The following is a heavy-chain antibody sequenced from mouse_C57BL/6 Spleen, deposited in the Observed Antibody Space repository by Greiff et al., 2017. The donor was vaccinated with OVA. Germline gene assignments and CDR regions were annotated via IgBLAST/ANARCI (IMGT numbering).Heavy chain of an antibody. V-gene: IGHV1-26*01. D-gene: IGHD1-1*01. Sequence: SGPELVKPGASVKISCKASGYTFTDYYMNWVKQSHGKSLEWIGDINPNNGGTSYNQKFKGKATLTVDKSSSTAYMELRSLTSEDSAVYYCARALYYGSSWAMDYWGQGTSVTVSS. CDR2: INPNNGGT. CDR3: ARALYYGSSWAMDY. CDR1: GYTFTDYY. J-gene: IGHJ4*01.